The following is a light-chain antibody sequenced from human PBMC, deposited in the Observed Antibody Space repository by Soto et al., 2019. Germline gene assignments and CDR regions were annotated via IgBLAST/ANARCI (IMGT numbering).Light chain of an antibody. V-gene: IGKV1-39*01. CDR2: AAS. Sequence: DIQMTQSPSSLSATVGDRVTITSRASQTISSYLNWYKQKPGKAPKLMSYAASSLQSGVPSRFSGRGSGTDFTLTISSLTPESFETYYCQQSYRTLRTFGQGTKVYI. CDR3: QQSYRTLRT. CDR1: QTISSY. J-gene: IGKJ1*01.